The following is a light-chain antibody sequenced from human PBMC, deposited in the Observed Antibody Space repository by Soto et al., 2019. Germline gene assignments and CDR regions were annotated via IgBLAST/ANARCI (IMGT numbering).Light chain of an antibody. V-gene: IGKV3-20*01. CDR1: QSISSSY. CDR2: DTS. Sequence: EIVRTQSPGNLSLSPGERATLSCRASQSISSSYLAWYQQKSGQAPRLLIYDTSSRATGIPDRFSGSGSGTDFTLTISRLEPEDFAVYYCQQYGSSPPVTFGGGTKVEIK. CDR3: QQYGSSPPVT. J-gene: IGKJ4*01.